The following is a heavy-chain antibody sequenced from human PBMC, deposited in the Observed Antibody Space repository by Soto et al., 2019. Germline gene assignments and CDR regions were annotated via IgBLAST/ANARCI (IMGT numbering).Heavy chain of an antibody. D-gene: IGHD6-19*01. CDR2: INPSGGST. V-gene: IGHV1-46*01. CDR3: ARGRXPLYSSGWYGPAPTYDY. CDR1: GYTFTSYY. J-gene: IGHJ4*02. Sequence: GASVKVSCKASGYTFTSYYIHWVRQAPGQGLEWMGIINPSGGSTSYAQKFQGRVTMTRDTSTSTVYMELSSLRSEDTAVYYCARGRXPLYSSGWYGPAPTYDYWGQGTLVTVSS.